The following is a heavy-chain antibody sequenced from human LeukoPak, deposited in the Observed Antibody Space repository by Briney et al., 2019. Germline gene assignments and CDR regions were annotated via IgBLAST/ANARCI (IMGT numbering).Heavy chain of an antibody. CDR1: GYTFTSYY. Sequence: ASVKVSCKASGYTFTSYYMHWVRQAPGQGLEWMGIINPSGGSTSYAQKFQGRVTMARDTSTSTVYMELSSLRSEDTAVYYCARVNKARYCSSTSCYPFDYWGQGTLVTVSS. CDR3: ARVNKARYCSSTSCYPFDY. D-gene: IGHD2-2*01. V-gene: IGHV1-46*03. CDR2: INPSGGST. J-gene: IGHJ4*02.